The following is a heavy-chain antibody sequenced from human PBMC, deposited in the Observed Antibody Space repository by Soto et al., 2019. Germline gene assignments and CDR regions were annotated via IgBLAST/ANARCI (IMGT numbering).Heavy chain of an antibody. V-gene: IGHV2-5*01. D-gene: IGHD3-10*01. CDR2: IYWNDDK. CDR1: GFSLSTSGGG. CDR3: AHSTRVRGVIITPIDWFDP. Sequence: SGPTLVNPTQTLTLTCTFSGFSLSTSGGGVGWTRQPPGKALEWLALIYWNDDKRYSPSLKSRLTITKDTSKNQVVLTMTNMDPVDTATYYCAHSTRVRGVIITPIDWFDPWGQGTLSTVSS. J-gene: IGHJ5*02.